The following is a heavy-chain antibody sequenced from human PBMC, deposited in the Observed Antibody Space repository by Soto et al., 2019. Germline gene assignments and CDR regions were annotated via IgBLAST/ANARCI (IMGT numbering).Heavy chain of an antibody. CDR1: GGSISSYY. CDR2: IYYSGST. V-gene: IGHV4-59*01. D-gene: IGHD2-2*02. Sequence: SETLSLTCTVSGGSISSYYWSWIRQPPGKGLEWIGYIYYSGSTNYNPSLKSRVTISVDTSKNQFSLKLSSVTAADTAVYYCARVVVPAAIVWDWGQGTLVTVSS. CDR3: ARVVVPAAIVWD. J-gene: IGHJ4*02.